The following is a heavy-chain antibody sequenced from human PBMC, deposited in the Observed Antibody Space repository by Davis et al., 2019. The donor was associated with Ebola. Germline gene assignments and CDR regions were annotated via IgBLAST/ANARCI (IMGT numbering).Heavy chain of an antibody. J-gene: IGHJ5*02. V-gene: IGHV3-30-3*01. CDR1: GFTFSSYA. CDR3: ARSTHWFDP. CDR2: ISYDGSNK. Sequence: SLKISCAASGFTFSSYAMHWVRQAPGKGLEWVAVISYDGSNKYYADSVKGRFTISRDNSKNTLYLQMNSLRAEDTAVYYCARSTHWFDPWGQGTLVTVSS.